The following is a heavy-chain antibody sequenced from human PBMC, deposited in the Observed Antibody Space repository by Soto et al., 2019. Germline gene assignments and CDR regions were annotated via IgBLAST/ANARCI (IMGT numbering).Heavy chain of an antibody. Sequence: GESLKISCAASGFTFSDSIMNWVRQAPGKGLEWLSSISSTSGFIYYADSVKGRFTISRDNAKNSLFLQMNSLRVDDTAVYYCASGNSLRYWGQGTLVTVS. CDR2: ISSTSGFI. D-gene: IGHD2-21*01. V-gene: IGHV3-21*01. CDR3: ASGNSLRY. J-gene: IGHJ4*02. CDR1: GFTFSDSI.